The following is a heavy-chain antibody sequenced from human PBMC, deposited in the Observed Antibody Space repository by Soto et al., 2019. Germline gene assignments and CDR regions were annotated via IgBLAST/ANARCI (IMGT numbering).Heavy chain of an antibody. V-gene: IGHV1-46*01. CDR2: INPSGGST. J-gene: IGHJ3*02. D-gene: IGHD2-2*01. CDR1: GYTFTIYY. CDR3: ARIVGLVVPAATGHDAFDI. Sequence: ASVKVSCKASGYTFTIYYMDWVRQAPGQGLEWMGIINPSGGSTSYAQKFQGRVTMTRDTSTSTVYMELSSLRSEDTAVYYCARIVGLVVPAATGHDAFDIWGQGTMVTVSS.